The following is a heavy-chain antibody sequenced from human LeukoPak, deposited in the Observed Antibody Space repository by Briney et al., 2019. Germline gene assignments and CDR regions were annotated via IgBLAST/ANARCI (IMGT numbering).Heavy chain of an antibody. CDR2: TYYRSKWYN. J-gene: IGHJ6*03. V-gene: IGHV6-1*01. Sequence: RSQTLSLTCAISGDSVSSNSAAWNWIRQSPSRGLEWLGRTYYRSKWYNDYAVSVKSRITINPDTSKNQFSLQLNSVTPEDTAVYYCAREAYCSGGSCYAYYYYYMDVWGKGTTVTVSS. CDR1: GDSVSSNSAA. D-gene: IGHD2-15*01. CDR3: AREAYCSGGSCYAYYYYYMDV.